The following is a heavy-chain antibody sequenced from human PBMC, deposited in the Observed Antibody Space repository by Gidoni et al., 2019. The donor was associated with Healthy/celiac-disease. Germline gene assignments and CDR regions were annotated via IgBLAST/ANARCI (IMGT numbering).Heavy chain of an antibody. D-gene: IGHD3-3*01. Sequence: EVQLVESGGGLVQPGGSLRLSCAASGFTVSSNYMSWVRQAPGKGLEWVSVIYSGGSTYYADSVKGRFTISRDNSKNTLYLQMNSLRAEDTAVYYCARRNFWSGYYYGMDVWGQGTTVTVSS. CDR1: GFTVSSNY. CDR3: ARRNFWSGYYYGMDV. CDR2: IYSGGST. V-gene: IGHV3-66*02. J-gene: IGHJ6*02.